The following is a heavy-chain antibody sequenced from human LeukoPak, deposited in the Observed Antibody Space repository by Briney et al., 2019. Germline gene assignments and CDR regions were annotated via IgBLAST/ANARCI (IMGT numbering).Heavy chain of an antibody. Sequence: SETLSPTCTVSGGSISSSSYYWGWIRQPPGKGLEWIGSIYYSGSTYYNPSLKSRVTISVDTSKNQFSLKLSSVTAADTAVYYCARQAPYSSTNWFDPWGQGTLVTVSS. CDR2: IYYSGST. CDR1: GGSISSSSYY. V-gene: IGHV4-39*01. CDR3: ARQAPYSSTNWFDP. D-gene: IGHD6-13*01. J-gene: IGHJ5*02.